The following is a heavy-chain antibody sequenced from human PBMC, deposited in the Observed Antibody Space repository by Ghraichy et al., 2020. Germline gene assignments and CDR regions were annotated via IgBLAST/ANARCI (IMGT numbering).Heavy chain of an antibody. J-gene: IGHJ6*02. CDR2: INPSSGAI. CDR1: GFSFSNYG. V-gene: IGHV3-48*02. Sequence: GGSLRLSCAASGFSFSNYGMNWVRQAPGKGLEWISNINPSSGAIHYADSVKGRFTVSRDNAQNSLYLQMNSLRDEDTAVYYCVSLRVPGYNDMDVWGQGTAVTVSS. CDR3: VSLRVPGYNDMDV. D-gene: IGHD1-1*01.